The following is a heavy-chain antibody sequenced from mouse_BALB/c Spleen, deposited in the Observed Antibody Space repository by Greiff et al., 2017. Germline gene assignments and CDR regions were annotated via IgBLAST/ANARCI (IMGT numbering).Heavy chain of an antibody. J-gene: IGHJ4*01. Sequence: VQLQQSGPELVKPGASVKISCKASGYAFSSSWMNWVKQRPGQGLEWIGRIYPGDGDTNYNGKFKGKATLTADKSSSTAYMQLSSLTSVDSAVYFCARREDYRYDGYYAMDYWGQGTSVTVSS. V-gene: IGHV1-82*01. CDR2: IYPGDGDT. D-gene: IGHD2-14*01. CDR1: GYAFSSSW. CDR3: ARREDYRYDGYYAMDY.